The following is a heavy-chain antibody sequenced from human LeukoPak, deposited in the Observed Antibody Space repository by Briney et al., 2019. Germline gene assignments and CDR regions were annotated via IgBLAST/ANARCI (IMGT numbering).Heavy chain of an antibody. CDR1: GYTFTNYG. V-gene: IGHV1-18*01. CDR2: ISAYNGNT. J-gene: IGHJ4*02. CDR3: VRGMGGSNYDTLDY. D-gene: IGHD1-26*01. Sequence: ASVKVSCKASGYTFTNYGISWVRQAPGQGLEWMGWISAYNGNTNYAQKLQGRVTMTTDTSTSTAYMELRSLRSDDTAVYYCVRGMGGSNYDTLDYWGQGTLVTVSS.